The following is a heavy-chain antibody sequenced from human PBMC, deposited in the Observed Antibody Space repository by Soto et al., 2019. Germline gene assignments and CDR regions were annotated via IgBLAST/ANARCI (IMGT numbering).Heavy chain of an antibody. D-gene: IGHD6-6*01. CDR2: MNPNSGNT. Sequence: ASVKVSCKASGYTFTSYDINRVRQATGQGLEWMGWMNPNSGNTGYAQKFQGRVTMTRNTSISTAYMELSSLRSEDTAVYYCARGPDSSSLQNWFDPWGQGTLVTVSS. J-gene: IGHJ5*02. CDR3: ARGPDSSSLQNWFDP. CDR1: GYTFTSYD. V-gene: IGHV1-8*01.